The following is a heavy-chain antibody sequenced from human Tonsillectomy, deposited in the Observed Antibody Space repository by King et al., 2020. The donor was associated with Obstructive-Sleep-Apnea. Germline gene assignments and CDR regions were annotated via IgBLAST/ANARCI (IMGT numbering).Heavy chain of an antibody. V-gene: IGHV4-39*07. J-gene: IGHJ4*02. CDR2: IFYNGST. CDR1: GGSISSSNYH. Sequence: LQLQESGPGLVKSSETLSLTCIVSGGSISSSNYHWGWIRQPPGKGLEWIGAIFYNGSTYYNPSLKSRVTISIDTSKNQFSLKLSSVTAADTAVYYCAKVSFGSGIQYPSGIGYWGQGTLVTVSS. D-gene: IGHD3-10*01. CDR3: AKVSFGSGIQYPSGIGY.